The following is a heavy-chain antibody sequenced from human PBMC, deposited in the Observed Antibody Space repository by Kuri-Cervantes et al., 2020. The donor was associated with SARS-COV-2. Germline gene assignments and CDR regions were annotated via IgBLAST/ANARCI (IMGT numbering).Heavy chain of an antibody. Sequence: GGSLRLSCAASGFTVSSNYMTWVRQALGKGPEWVSIIYSDGSTFYADSVKGRFTISRDNSKNMLHLQMNSLRAEDTAVYYCVRWGGLGGRGTYYYFYAVDVWGQGTTVTVSS. CDR1: GFTVSSNY. CDR3: VRWGGLGGRGTYYYFYAVDV. CDR2: IYSDGST. V-gene: IGHV3-66*01. J-gene: IGHJ6*02. D-gene: IGHD3-16*01.